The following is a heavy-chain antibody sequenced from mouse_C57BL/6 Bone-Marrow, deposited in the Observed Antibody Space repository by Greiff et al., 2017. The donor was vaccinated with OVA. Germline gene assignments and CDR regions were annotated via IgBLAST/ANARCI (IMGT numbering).Heavy chain of an antibody. J-gene: IGHJ3*01. D-gene: IGHD2-3*01. CDR1: GFTFSSYA. CDR2: ISDGGSYT. Sequence: EVMLVESGGGLVKPGGSLKLSCAASGFTFSSYAMSWVRQTPEKRLEWVATISDGGSYTYYPDNVKGRFTISRDNAKNNLYLQMSHLKSEDTAMYYCARDGYYVPSFAYWGQGTVVTVSA. CDR3: ARDGYYVPSFAY. V-gene: IGHV5-4*01.